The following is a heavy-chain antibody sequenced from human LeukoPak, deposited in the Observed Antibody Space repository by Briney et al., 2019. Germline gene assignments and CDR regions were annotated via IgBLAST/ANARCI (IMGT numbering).Heavy chain of an antibody. D-gene: IGHD3-22*01. CDR3: ARDLDYFDRSGYYFNGMDY. CDR2: ISAHNGDT. Sequence: ASVKVSCKASGYTFTKYGISWVRQAPGRGLEWMGWISAHNGDTNSAQNLQGRATMTTDTSTTTVYMELRSLRSDDTAVYYCARDLDYFDRSGYYFNGMDYWGQGTLVTVSS. J-gene: IGHJ4*02. CDR1: GYTFTKYG. V-gene: IGHV1-18*01.